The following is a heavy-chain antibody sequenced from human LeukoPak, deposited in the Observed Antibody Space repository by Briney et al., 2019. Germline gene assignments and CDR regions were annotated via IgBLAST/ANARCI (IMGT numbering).Heavy chain of an antibody. D-gene: IGHD5-12*01. CDR2: IHSSGNT. Sequence: SETLSLTCTVSGYSISSGYYWGWIRQPPGKRLEWVGSIHSSGNTYYNPTLKSRVTISVDTSKDQFSLNLTSVTAADAAVYYCARDLGYSGFDWAPWGQGTLVTVSS. J-gene: IGHJ5*02. CDR3: ARDLGYSGFDWAP. CDR1: GYSISSGYY. V-gene: IGHV4-38-2*02.